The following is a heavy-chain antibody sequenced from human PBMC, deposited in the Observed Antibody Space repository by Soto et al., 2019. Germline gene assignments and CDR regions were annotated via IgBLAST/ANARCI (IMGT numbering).Heavy chain of an antibody. Sequence: QVQLQESGPGLVRPSQTLSLTCTVSGGSISSGGYYWSWIRQHPGKGLEWIGYIYYTGSTYYKPSLKSRVIISVDTSKNQFSLKLSSVTAADTAVYYCAGLLDSPRTYYMDVWGKGNTVTVSS. V-gene: IGHV4-31*03. CDR1: GGSISSGGYY. CDR3: AGLLDSPRTYYMDV. CDR2: IYYTGST. J-gene: IGHJ6*03. D-gene: IGHD3-3*01.